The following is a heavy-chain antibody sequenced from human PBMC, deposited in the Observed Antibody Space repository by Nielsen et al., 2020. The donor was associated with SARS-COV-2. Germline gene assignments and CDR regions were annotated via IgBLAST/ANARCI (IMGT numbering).Heavy chain of an antibody. D-gene: IGHD3-22*01. V-gene: IGHV3-49*03. CDR3: TRDHFSLVVYYDSSGYPYYYYYGMDV. CDR1: GFTFGDYA. J-gene: IGHJ6*02. CDR2: IRSKAYGGTT. Sequence: GGSLRLSCTASGFTFGDYAMSWFRQAPGKGLEWVGFIRSKAYGGTTEYAASVKGRFTISRDDSKSIAYLQMNSLKTEDTAVYYCTRDHFSLVVYYDSSGYPYYYYYGMDVWGQGTTVTVSS.